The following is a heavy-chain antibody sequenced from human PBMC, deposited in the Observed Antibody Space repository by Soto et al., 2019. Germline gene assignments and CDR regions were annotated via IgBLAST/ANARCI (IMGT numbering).Heavy chain of an antibody. Sequence: QVQLQESGPGLVKPSETLSLTCTVSGGSISSYYWSWIRQPPGKGLEWIGYIYYSGSTNYNPSLKSRVTISVDTSKNQFSLKLSSVTAADTAVYYCARVYSGYDFGFDYWGQGTLVTVSS. J-gene: IGHJ4*02. CDR1: GGSISSYY. CDR2: IYYSGST. D-gene: IGHD5-12*01. CDR3: ARVYSGYDFGFDY. V-gene: IGHV4-59*01.